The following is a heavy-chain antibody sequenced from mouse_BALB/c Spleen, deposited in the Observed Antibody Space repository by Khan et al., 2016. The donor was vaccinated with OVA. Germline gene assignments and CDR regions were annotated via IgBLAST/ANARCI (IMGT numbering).Heavy chain of an antibody. CDR3: ASGYGYGWYFDV. Sequence: QIQLVQSGPELKKPGETVRISCKASGYTFTTAGMQWVQKMPGKGLKWIGWINTHSGVPKYAEDFKGRFAFSLETSASTAYLQINNLKNEDTATYFWASGYGYGWYFDVWGAGTTVTVSS. J-gene: IGHJ1*01. D-gene: IGHD2-2*01. CDR2: INTHSGVP. CDR1: GYTFTTAG. V-gene: IGHV9-4*02.